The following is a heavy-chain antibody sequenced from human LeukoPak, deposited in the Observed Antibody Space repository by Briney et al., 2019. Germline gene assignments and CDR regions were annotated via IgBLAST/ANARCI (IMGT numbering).Heavy chain of an antibody. V-gene: IGHV3-74*01. J-gene: IGHJ5*02. D-gene: IGHD3-22*01. Sequence: PGGSLRLSCAASGFTFSSYWMHWVRQAPGKGLVWVSRINSDGSSTSYADSVKGRFTISRDNAKNTLYLQMNSLRAVDTAVYYCARDGGRYYYDSSGYHNWFDPWGQGTLVTVSS. CDR3: ARDGGRYYYDSSGYHNWFDP. CDR1: GFTFSSYW. CDR2: INSDGSST.